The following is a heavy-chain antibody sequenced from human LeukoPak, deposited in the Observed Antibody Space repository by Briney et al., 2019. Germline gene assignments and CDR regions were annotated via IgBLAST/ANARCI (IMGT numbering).Heavy chain of an antibody. V-gene: IGHV4-30-2*01. Sequence: PSQTLSLTCTVSGVSVRTMSSYWSWIRQPPGEGPQWIGYVPYIGQPYYMPSLRSRVTISADMSKNQFSLQLKSVSAADTAVYYCAREDSGGDYWGQGTLVTVSS. CDR2: VPYIGQP. CDR3: AREDSGGDY. J-gene: IGHJ4*02. D-gene: IGHD2-21*01. CDR1: GVSVRTMSSY.